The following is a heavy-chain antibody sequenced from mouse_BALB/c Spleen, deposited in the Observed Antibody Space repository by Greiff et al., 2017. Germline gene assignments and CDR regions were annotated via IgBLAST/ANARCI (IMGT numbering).Heavy chain of an antibody. J-gene: IGHJ4*01. CDR1: GFTFTDYY. CDR2: IRNKANGYTT. CDR3: ARSLYYYGSSYAMDY. Sequence: EVQLVESGGGLVQPGGSLRLSCATSGFTFTDYYMSWVRQPPGKALEWLGFIRNKANGYTTEYSASVKGRFTISRDNSQSILYLQMNTLRAEDSATYYCARSLYYYGSSYAMDYWGQGTSVTVSS. D-gene: IGHD1-1*01. V-gene: IGHV7-3*02.